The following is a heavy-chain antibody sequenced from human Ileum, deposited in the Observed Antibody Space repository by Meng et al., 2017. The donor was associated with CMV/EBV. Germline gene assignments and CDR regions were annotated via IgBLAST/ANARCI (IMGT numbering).Heavy chain of an antibody. Sequence: GESLKISCAASGFTFSNFWMSWVRQAPGKGLEWVSVIYSGGSSTYYADSVKGRFTISRDNSKNTLYLQMNSLRAEDTAVYYCAKGDDSSGYYYTYYYYGMDVWGQGTTVTSP. J-gene: IGHJ6*02. V-gene: IGHV3-23*03. D-gene: IGHD3-22*01. CDR3: AKGDDSSGYYYTYYYYGMDV. CDR1: GFTFSNFW. CDR2: IYSGGSST.